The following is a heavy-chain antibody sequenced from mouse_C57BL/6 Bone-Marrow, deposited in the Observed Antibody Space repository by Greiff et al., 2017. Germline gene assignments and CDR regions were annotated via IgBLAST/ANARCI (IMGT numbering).Heavy chain of an antibody. CDR1: GYTFTGYW. Sequence: QVQLQQSGAELMKPGASVKLSCKATGYTFTGYWIEWVKQRPGHGLEWIGEILPGSGSTNYNEKFKGKATFTADTSSNTAYMQLSSLTTEDSAIYYCARVPYYYGSSYDYAMDYWGQGTSVTVSS. V-gene: IGHV1-9*01. J-gene: IGHJ4*01. D-gene: IGHD1-1*01. CDR3: ARVPYYYGSSYDYAMDY. CDR2: ILPGSGST.